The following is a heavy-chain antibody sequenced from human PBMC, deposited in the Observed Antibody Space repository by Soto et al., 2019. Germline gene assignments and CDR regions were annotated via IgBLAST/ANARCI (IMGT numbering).Heavy chain of an antibody. Sequence: PGGSMRLSCAASGFTVSSYGMHWVRQAPGKGLEWVAVISYDGSNKYYADSVKGRFTISRDNSKNTLYLQMNSLRAEDTAVYYCAKDEVYGHDILTGFSFYYYYYGMDVWGQGTTVTVSS. J-gene: IGHJ6*02. CDR1: GFTVSSYG. V-gene: IGHV3-30*18. CDR3: AKDEVYGHDILTGFSFYYYYYGMDV. D-gene: IGHD3-9*01. CDR2: ISYDGSNK.